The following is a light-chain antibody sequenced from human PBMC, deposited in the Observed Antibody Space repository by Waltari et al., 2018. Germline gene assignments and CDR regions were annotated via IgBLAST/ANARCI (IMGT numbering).Light chain of an antibody. CDR3: CSYAGSRWV. J-gene: IGLJ3*02. V-gene: IGLV2-23*02. Sequence: QSALTQPASVSGSPGQSITISCTGTSSDVGGYNYVSWYQQHPGKAPKLMIYDVSKRPSGVSHRFSGSKSGNTASLTISGLQAEDEADYYCCSYAGSRWVFGGGTKLTVL. CDR2: DVS. CDR1: SSDVGGYNY.